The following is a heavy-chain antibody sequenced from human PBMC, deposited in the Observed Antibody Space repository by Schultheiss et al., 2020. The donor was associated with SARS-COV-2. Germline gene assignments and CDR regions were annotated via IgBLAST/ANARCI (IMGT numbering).Heavy chain of an antibody. J-gene: IGHJ4*02. CDR2: VNPNSGGA. CDR3: ARDPDGDPIDY. D-gene: IGHD4-17*01. CDR1: GYTFTGYY. Sequence: ASVKVSCKASGYTFTGYYIHWVRQAPGQGLEWMGRVNPNSGGANYAQRFQGRVTMTRDTSISTAYMDLSRLRSDDTAVYYCARDPDGDPIDYWGQGTLVTVSS. V-gene: IGHV1-2*06.